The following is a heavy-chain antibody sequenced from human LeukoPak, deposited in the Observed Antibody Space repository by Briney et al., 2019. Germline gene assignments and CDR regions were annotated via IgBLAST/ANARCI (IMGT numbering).Heavy chain of an antibody. CDR2: IWYDGSNK. V-gene: IGHV3-33*08. D-gene: IGHD5-24*01. CDR3: ARDRGRDGLLGDFDY. J-gene: IGHJ4*02. CDR1: GFTFSSYG. Sequence: GRSLRLSCAASGFTFSSYGMHWVRQAPGKGLEWVAVIWYDGSNKYYADSVKGRFTISRDNSKNTLYLQMNSLRAEDTAVYYCARDRGRDGLLGDFDYWGQGTLVTVSS.